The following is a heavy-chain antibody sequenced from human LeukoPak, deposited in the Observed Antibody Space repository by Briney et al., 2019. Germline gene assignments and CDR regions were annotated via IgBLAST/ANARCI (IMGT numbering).Heavy chain of an antibody. J-gene: IGHJ6*03. CDR1: GYTFSSHG. D-gene: IGHD2-2*01. V-gene: IGHV1-18*01. CDR3: ARSVAPNFCSSTSCPYYYFYMDV. CDR2: ISDYNVNT. Sequence: AGVKVSCKASGYTFSSHGIGLVRQTPGQGVEWMGWISDYNVNTNYAQNLHGRVNMTTDTSTRTGYMELRSLRSDDTAVYYCARSVAPNFCSSTSCPYYYFYMDVWGKGTTVTVSS.